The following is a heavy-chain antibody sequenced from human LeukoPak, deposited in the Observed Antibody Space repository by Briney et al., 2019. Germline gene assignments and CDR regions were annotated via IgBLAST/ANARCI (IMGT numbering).Heavy chain of an antibody. J-gene: IGHJ4*02. Sequence: PGGSLRLSCAASGFTFSSYGMHWIRQAPGKGLEWVSYISSSGSTIYYADSVKGRFTISRDNAKNSLYLQMNSLRAEDTAVYYCARVPRYSSSSPFDYWGQGTLVTVSS. V-gene: IGHV3-48*04. CDR3: ARVPRYSSSSPFDY. D-gene: IGHD6-13*01. CDR1: GFTFSSYG. CDR2: ISSSGSTI.